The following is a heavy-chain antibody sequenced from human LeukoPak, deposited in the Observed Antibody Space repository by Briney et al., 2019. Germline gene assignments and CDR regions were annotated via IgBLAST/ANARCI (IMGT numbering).Heavy chain of an antibody. D-gene: IGHD6-13*01. J-gene: IGHJ4*02. V-gene: IGHV3-30*04. CDR1: GFTFSSYA. CDR2: ISYDGSNK. CDR3: ARRHSSSWYVDY. Sequence: GGSLRLSCAASGFTFSSYAMHWVRQAPGKGLEGVAVISYDGSNKYYADSVKGRFTISRDNSKNTLYLQMNSLRAEDTAVYYCARRHSSSWYVDYWGQGTLVTVSS.